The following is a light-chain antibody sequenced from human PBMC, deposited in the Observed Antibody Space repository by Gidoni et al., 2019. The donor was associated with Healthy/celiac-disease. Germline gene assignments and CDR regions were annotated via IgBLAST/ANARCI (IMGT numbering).Light chain of an antibody. CDR1: QSISSY. Sequence: DIQMTQSPSSLSASVGDRVTITCRASQSISSYLNWYQQKPGKAPKLLIYAASSLQSGVPSRFSGSGSGTDFTLTISSLQPEDFATYYCQQSYCTPYTFXXXTKLEIK. J-gene: IGKJ2*01. CDR3: QQSYCTPYT. V-gene: IGKV1-39*01. CDR2: AAS.